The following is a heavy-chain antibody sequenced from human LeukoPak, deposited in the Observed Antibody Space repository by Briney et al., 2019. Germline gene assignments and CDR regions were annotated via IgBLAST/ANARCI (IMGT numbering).Heavy chain of an antibody. D-gene: IGHD3-16*02. J-gene: IGHJ6*03. CDR3: ARDRELRLGELSFLMDV. CDR2: ISSNGGST. Sequence: GGSLRLSCAASGFTFSSYAMHWVRQAPGKGLEYVSAISSNGGSTYYANSVKGRFTISRDNSKNTLYLQMGSLRAEDMAVYYCARDRELRLGELSFLMDVWGKGTTVTISS. V-gene: IGHV3-64*01. CDR1: GFTFSSYA.